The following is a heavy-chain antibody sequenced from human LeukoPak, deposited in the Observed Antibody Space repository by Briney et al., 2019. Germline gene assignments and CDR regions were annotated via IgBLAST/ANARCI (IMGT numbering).Heavy chain of an antibody. CDR1: GFTFSSYS. Sequence: GGSLRLSCAASGFTFSSYSMNWVRQAPGKGLEWVSSISSSSSYIYYADSVKGRFTISRDNAKNSLYLQMNSLRAEDTAVYYCARERGFHDFWSGYRDAFDIWGQGTMVTVSS. CDR3: ARERGFHDFWSGYRDAFDI. CDR2: ISSSSSYI. D-gene: IGHD3-3*01. V-gene: IGHV3-21*01. J-gene: IGHJ3*02.